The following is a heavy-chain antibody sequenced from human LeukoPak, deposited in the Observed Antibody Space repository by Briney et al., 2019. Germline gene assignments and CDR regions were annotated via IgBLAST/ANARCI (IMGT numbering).Heavy chain of an antibody. Sequence: SETLSLTCAVYGGSFSGCYWSWIRQPPGKGLEWIGEINHSGSTNYNPSLKSRVTISVDTSKNQFSLKLSSVTAADTAVYYCARDVKYCSGGSCLNYYYYYGMDVWGQGTTVTVSS. CDR2: INHSGST. V-gene: IGHV4-34*01. D-gene: IGHD2-15*01. CDR3: ARDVKYCSGGSCLNYYYYYGMDV. J-gene: IGHJ6*02. CDR1: GGSFSGCY.